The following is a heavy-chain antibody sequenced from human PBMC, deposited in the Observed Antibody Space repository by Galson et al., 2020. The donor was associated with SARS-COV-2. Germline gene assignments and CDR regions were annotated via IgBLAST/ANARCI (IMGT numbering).Heavy chain of an antibody. CDR1: GFTSSSYG. CDR2: IWYDGSNK. J-gene: IGHJ4*02. CDR3: ARDIAYCGGDCTDPFDY. V-gene: IGHV3-33*01. D-gene: IGHD2-21*02. Sequence: PGGSLRLSCAASGFTSSSYGMHWVRQAPGKGLEWVAVIWYDGSNKYYADSVKGRFTISRDNSKNTLYLQMNSLRAEDTAVYYCARDIAYCGGDCTDPFDYWGQGTLVTVSS.